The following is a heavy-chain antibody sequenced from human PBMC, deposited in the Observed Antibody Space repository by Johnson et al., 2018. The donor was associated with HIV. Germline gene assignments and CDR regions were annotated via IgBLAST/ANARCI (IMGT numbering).Heavy chain of an antibody. CDR2: IRSDGSNE. CDR3: AKAQAFRGAFDI. Sequence: QVQLVESGGGVVQPGGSLRLSCAASGFTFSSYGMHWVRQAPGKGLEWVAFIRSDGSNEYYADSVKGRFTISRDNSKNTLYLQMSSLRAEDTAVYYCAKAQAFRGAFDIWGQGTMVTVSS. J-gene: IGHJ3*02. D-gene: IGHD2/OR15-2a*01. V-gene: IGHV3-30*02. CDR1: GFTFSSYG.